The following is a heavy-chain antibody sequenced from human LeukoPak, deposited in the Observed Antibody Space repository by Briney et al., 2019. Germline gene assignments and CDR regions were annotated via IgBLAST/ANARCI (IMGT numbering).Heavy chain of an antibody. CDR3: ARHCCSGPAKRVFDI. D-gene: IGHD2-15*01. Sequence: SETLSLTCAVYGVSFSGYYWSWIRQPPGKGLEWIGEINHSGSTNYNPSLKSRVTISVDTSNNQFSLRLGSVTAADTAVYHCARHCCSGPAKRVFDIWGQGTMVTVSS. CDR2: INHSGST. V-gene: IGHV4-34*01. J-gene: IGHJ3*02. CDR1: GVSFSGYY.